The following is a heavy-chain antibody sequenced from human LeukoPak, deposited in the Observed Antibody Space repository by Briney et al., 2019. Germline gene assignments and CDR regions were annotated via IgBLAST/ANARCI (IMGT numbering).Heavy chain of an antibody. J-gene: IGHJ4*02. CDR3: ARNYGGTRDFDY. CDR1: GGTFSSYA. CDR2: IIPIFGTA. D-gene: IGHD4-23*01. Sequence: EASVKVSCKASGGTFSSYAISWVRQAPGQGLEWMGGIIPIFGTANYAQKFQGRVTITADESTSTAYMELSSLRSEDTAVYYCARNYGGTRDFDYWGQGTLVTVSS. V-gene: IGHV1-69*13.